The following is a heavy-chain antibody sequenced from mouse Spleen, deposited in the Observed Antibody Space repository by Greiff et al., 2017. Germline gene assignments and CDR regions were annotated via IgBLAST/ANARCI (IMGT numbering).Heavy chain of an antibody. V-gene: IGHV5-15*01. J-gene: IGHJ4*01. CDR3: ARRYGTGDMDY. CDR1: GFTFSDYG. CDR2: ISNFAYSI. D-gene: IGHD1-2*01. Sequence: EVNVVESGGGLVKPGGSLKLSCAASGFTFSDYGMAWVRQAPGKGPEWVAFISNFAYSIYYADTVTGRFTISRENAKNNLYLEMSSMRSEETAMYYCARRYGTGDMDYWGQGTSVTVSS.